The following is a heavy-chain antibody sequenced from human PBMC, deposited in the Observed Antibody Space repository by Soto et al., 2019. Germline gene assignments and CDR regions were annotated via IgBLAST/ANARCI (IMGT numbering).Heavy chain of an antibody. V-gene: IGHV4-39*01. CDR3: ARGLYNSGWYSDY. D-gene: IGHD6-19*01. J-gene: IGHJ4*02. CDR2: IYYSGST. Sequence: QLQLQESGPGLVKPSETLSLTCTVSGGSISSSTYYWGWIRQPPGKGLEWIGNIYYSGSTYYNPSLKSRVTISVDTSKNQFSLKLSSVTAADTAVYYCARGLYNSGWYSDYWGQGTLVTVSS. CDR1: GGSISSSTYY.